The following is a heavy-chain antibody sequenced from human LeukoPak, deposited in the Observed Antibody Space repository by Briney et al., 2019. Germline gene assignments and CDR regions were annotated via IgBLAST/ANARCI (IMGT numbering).Heavy chain of an antibody. V-gene: IGHV4-59*01. D-gene: IGHD3-22*01. CDR3: ARARNYYDSSGYYSNWFDP. Sequence: SETLSLTCTVSGGSISSYYWSWIRQPPGKGLGWIGYIYYSGSTNYNPSLKSRVTISVDTSKNQFSLKLSSVTAADTAVYYCARARNYYDSSGYYSNWFDPWGQGTLVTVSS. CDR2: IYYSGST. J-gene: IGHJ5*02. CDR1: GGSISSYY.